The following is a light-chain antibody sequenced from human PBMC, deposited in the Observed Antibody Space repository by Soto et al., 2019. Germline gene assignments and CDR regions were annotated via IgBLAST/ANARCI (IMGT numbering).Light chain of an antibody. CDR2: DAS. Sequence: EIVMTQSPATLSVSPGERATLSCRASQSVGSDLAWYQQKPGQAPRLLIYDASNRATGIPARFSGSGSGTDFTLTISSLEPEHFAVYYCQQRSNWPWTFGQGTKVDIK. CDR3: QQRSNWPWT. CDR1: QSVGSD. J-gene: IGKJ1*01. V-gene: IGKV3-11*01.